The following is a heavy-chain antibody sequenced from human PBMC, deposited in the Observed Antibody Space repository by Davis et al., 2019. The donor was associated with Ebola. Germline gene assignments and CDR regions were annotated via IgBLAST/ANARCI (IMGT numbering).Heavy chain of an antibody. V-gene: IGHV4-30-4*01. J-gene: IGHJ6*02. Sequence: MPSETLSLTCTVSGGSISSGDYYWSWIRQPPGKGLEWIGYIYYSGSTYYNPSLKSRVTISVDTSKNQFSLKLSSVTAADTAVYYCARGLNWVGGMDVWGQGTTVTVSS. D-gene: IGHD2-15*01. CDR2: IYYSGST. CDR1: GGSISSGDYY. CDR3: ARGLNWVGGMDV.